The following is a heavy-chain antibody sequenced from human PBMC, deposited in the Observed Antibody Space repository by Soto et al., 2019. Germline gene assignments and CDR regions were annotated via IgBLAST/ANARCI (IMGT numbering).Heavy chain of an antibody. V-gene: IGHV1-69*12. CDR3: ARDKDREQVGGNYYYSMDV. J-gene: IGHJ6*01. Sequence: QVQLVQSGAEVKKPGSSVKVSCKTSGGTFRTSAISWVRQAPGQGLEWMGGIMPVFPTPDYAQKFQGRVTITADESTSTAYMELSSLLSEDTAVYYCARDKDREQVGGNYYYSMDVWGQGTTVTVSS. CDR1: GGTFRTSA. D-gene: IGHD2-2*01. CDR2: IMPVFPTP.